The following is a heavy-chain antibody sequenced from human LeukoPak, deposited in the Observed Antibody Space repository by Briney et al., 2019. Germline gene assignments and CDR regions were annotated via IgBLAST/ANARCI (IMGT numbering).Heavy chain of an antibody. CDR2: ITMNSVR. Sequence: PGGSLGLSCSPSSFSLSDYGMSWVHQAPGQGLEWISYITMNSVRLYAESVKGRFTISRDNDNNSVYLQMNSLRDEDTAVYYCTRGRYQFLGPNDYWGQGSLVTVSS. V-gene: IGHV3-48*02. CDR3: TRGRYQFLGPNDY. J-gene: IGHJ4*02. D-gene: IGHD2-2*01. CDR1: SFSLSDYG.